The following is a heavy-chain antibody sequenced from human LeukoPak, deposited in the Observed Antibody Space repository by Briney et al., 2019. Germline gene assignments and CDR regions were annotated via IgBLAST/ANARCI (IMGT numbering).Heavy chain of an antibody. Sequence: PGGSLRLSCAASGFTFSSYSMNWVRQAPGKGLEWVSSISSSSSYIYYADSVKGRFTIPRDNAKNSLYLQMNSLRAEDTAVYYCARGGSITMIVVPSVCDYWGQGTLVTVSS. D-gene: IGHD3-22*01. J-gene: IGHJ4*02. CDR3: ARGGSITMIVVPSVCDY. CDR1: GFTFSSYS. CDR2: ISSSSSYI. V-gene: IGHV3-21*01.